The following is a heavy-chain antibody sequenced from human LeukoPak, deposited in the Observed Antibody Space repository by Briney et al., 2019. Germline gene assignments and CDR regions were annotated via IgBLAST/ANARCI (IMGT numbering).Heavy chain of an antibody. Sequence: PSETLSLTCAVYGGSFSGYDWSWIRQPPGKGLEWIGEINHSGSTNYNPSLKSRVTISVDTSKNQFSLKLSSVTAADTAVYHCARVRDGDYGYIGFDPWGQGTLVTVSS. CDR1: GGSFSGYD. J-gene: IGHJ5*02. V-gene: IGHV4-34*01. CDR3: ARVRDGDYGYIGFDP. D-gene: IGHD4-17*01. CDR2: INHSGST.